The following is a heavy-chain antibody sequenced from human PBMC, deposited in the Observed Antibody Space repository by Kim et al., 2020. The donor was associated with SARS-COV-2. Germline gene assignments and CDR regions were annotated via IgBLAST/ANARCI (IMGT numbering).Heavy chain of an antibody. Sequence: YADSVKGRFTISRDKSKNTLYLQMNSLRAEDTAVYYCAKVGSSFFYFAYWGQGTLVTVSS. CDR3: AKVGSSFFYFAY. V-gene: IGHV3-23*01. D-gene: IGHD6-13*01. J-gene: IGHJ4*02.